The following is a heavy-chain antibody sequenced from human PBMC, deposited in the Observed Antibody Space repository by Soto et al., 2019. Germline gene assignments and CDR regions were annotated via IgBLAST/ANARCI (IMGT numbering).Heavy chain of an antibody. D-gene: IGHD3-3*01. CDR3: ARPTRDYDFWSGYSPRDNAFDI. CDR1: GFTFSSYS. V-gene: IGHV3-21*01. CDR2: ISSSSSYI. Sequence: PGGSLRLSCAASGFTFSSYSMNWVRQAPGKGLEWVSSISSSSSYIYYADSVKGRFTISRDNAKNSLYLQMNSLRAEDTAVYYCARPTRDYDFWSGYSPRDNAFDIWGQGTMVTVSS. J-gene: IGHJ3*02.